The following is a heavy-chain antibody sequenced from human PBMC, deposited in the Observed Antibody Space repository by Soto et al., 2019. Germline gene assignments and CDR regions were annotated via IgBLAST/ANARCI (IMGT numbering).Heavy chain of an antibody. CDR1: GGTFSSYA. CDR3: ASDRVAVGCGVDDDFDN. J-gene: IGHJ3*02. V-gene: IGHV1-69*13. D-gene: IGHD6-19*01. Sequence: GASVKVSCKASGGTFSSYAISWVRQAPGQGLEWMGGIIPIFGTANYAQKFQGRVTITADESTSTAYMELSSLRSEDTAVYYCASDRVAVGCGVDDDFDNWGQGTMVNV. CDR2: IIPIFGTA.